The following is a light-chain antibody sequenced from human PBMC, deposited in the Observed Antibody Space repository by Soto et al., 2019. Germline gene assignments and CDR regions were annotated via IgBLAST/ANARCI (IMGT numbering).Light chain of an antibody. CDR3: QQLSTYPLT. CDR1: QGIGSY. Sequence: IQLTQSPSSLSASIGDRVTISCRASQGIGSYLAWYQQEPGKAPKLLIYGASTVRSGVPSRFSGSGSGTDFTLTITSLQPEDSATYFCQQLSTYPLTFGGGTKVEIK. CDR2: GAS. J-gene: IGKJ4*01. V-gene: IGKV1-9*01.